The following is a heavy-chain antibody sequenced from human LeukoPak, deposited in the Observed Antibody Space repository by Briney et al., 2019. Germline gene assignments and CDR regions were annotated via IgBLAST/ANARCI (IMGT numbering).Heavy chain of an antibody. J-gene: IGHJ4*02. CDR2: ISYDGSKK. Sequence: GGSLRLSCAASGFTFSSYVMHWVRQAPGKGLEWVAVISYDGSKKFYADSVKGRFTISRDNSKNTLYLQMNSLRTEDTAVYYCAKDSSAGDFYFDYWGQGALVTVSS. CDR3: AKDSSAGDFYFDY. D-gene: IGHD7-27*01. V-gene: IGHV3-30*18. CDR1: GFTFSSYV.